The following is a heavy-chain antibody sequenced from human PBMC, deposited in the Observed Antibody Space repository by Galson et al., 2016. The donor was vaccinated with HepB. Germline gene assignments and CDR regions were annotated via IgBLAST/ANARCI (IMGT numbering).Heavy chain of an antibody. CDR3: AITGDCSGGSCYRNGAFDI. D-gene: IGHD2-15*01. CDR1: GFTFSSYG. Sequence: SLRLSCAASGFTFSSYGMHWVRQAPGKGLEWVAVISYDGNNQNYADSVKGRFTITSDNHKNTLYLQMNILGAEDTAVYYCAITGDCSGGSCYRNGAFDIWGQGTMVTVSS. CDR2: ISYDGNNQ. J-gene: IGHJ3*02. V-gene: IGHV3-30*03.